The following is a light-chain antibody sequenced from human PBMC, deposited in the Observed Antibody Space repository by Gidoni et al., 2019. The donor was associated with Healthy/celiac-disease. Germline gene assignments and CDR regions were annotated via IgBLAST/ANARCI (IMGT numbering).Light chain of an antibody. CDR2: EVS. V-gene: IGLV2-8*01. J-gene: IGLJ2*01. CDR1: SRDVGSYNY. Sequence: QSALTQPPSASGSPGHSVTISCTGTSRDVGSYNYVSWYQQHPGKAPKLMSYEVSTRPSGVPDRFSGSKSGNTAALTVSGLQAEDEADYYCSSYEGSNNLVFGGGTKLTVL. CDR3: SSYEGSNNLV.